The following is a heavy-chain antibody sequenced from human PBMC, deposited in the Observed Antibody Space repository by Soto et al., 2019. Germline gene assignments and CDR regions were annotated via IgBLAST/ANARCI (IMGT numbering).Heavy chain of an antibody. Sequence: ASVKVSCKASGYTFTSYDINWVRQATGQGREWMGWMNPNSGNTGYAQKFQGRVTMTGNTSISTAYMELSSLRSEDTAVYYCARVLKLGYCSSTSCYTDYYGMDVWGQGTTVTVSS. D-gene: IGHD2-2*02. CDR2: MNPNSGNT. V-gene: IGHV1-8*01. CDR3: ARVLKLGYCSSTSCYTDYYGMDV. J-gene: IGHJ6*02. CDR1: GYTFTSYD.